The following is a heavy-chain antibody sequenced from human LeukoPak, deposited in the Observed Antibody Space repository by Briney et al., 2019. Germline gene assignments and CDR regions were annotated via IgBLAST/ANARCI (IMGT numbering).Heavy chain of an antibody. CDR1: GGSISSYY. Sequence: SETLSLTCTVSGGSISSYYWSWIRQPPGKGLEWIGYIYYSGSTNYNPSLKSRVTISVDTSKNQFSLKPSSVTAADTAVYYCARDSRDFWSGYYRFDPWGQGTLVTVSS. CDR2: IYYSGST. V-gene: IGHV4-59*01. CDR3: ARDSRDFWSGYYRFDP. D-gene: IGHD3-3*01. J-gene: IGHJ5*02.